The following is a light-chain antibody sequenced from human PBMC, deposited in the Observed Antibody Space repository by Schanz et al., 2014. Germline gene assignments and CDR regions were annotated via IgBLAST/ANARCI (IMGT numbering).Light chain of an antibody. CDR3: SSYTSSSTRV. V-gene: IGLV2-14*02. CDR2: EGS. CDR1: SSDVGSTYL. Sequence: QSALTQPASVSGSPGQSVTISCTGTSSDVGSTYLVSWYQQHPGKAPKLLIFEGSTRPSGVPDRFSGSKSGNTASLTISGLQAEDEADYYCSSYTSSSTRVFGGGTKVTVL. J-gene: IGLJ2*01.